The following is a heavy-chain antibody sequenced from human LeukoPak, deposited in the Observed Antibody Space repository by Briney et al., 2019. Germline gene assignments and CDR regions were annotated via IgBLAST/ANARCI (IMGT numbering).Heavy chain of an antibody. D-gene: IGHD2-21*01. CDR1: GFTFSSYG. V-gene: IGHV3-30*18. Sequence: GGSLRLSCAASGFTFSSYGMHWVRQAPGKGLGRVAVISYDGSNKYYADSVKGRFTISRDNSKNTLYLQMNSLRAEDTAVYYCAKDTAQGYTSASIVDDYWGQGTLVTVSS. J-gene: IGHJ4*02. CDR3: AKDTAQGYTSASIVDDY. CDR2: ISYDGSNK.